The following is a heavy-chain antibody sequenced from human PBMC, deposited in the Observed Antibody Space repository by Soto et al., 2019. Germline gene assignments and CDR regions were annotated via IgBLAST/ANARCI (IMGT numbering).Heavy chain of an antibody. J-gene: IGHJ1*01. CDR3: AVVEMATAESYFQH. Sequence: QVQLVESGGGVVQPGRSLRLSCAASGFTFSSYAMHWVRQAPGKGLEWVAVISYDGSNKYYADSVKGRFTISRDNSKNTLYLQMNSLRAEDTAVYYCAVVEMATAESYFQHWGQGTLVTVSS. CDR1: GFTFSSYA. V-gene: IGHV3-30-3*01. CDR2: ISYDGSNK. D-gene: IGHD5-18*01.